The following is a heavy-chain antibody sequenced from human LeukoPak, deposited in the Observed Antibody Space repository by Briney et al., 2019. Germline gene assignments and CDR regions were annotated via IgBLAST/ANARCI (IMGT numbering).Heavy chain of an antibody. CDR3: ARSPDTAMGES. V-gene: IGHV4-34*01. CDR1: GGSFSGYY. CDR2: ISHSGST. D-gene: IGHD5-18*01. J-gene: IGHJ4*02. Sequence: SETLSLTCAVYGGSFSGYYWSWIRQPPGKGLEWIGEISHSGSTNYNPSLKSRVTISVDTSKNQFSLKLSSVTAADTAVYYCARSPDTAMGESWGQGTLVTVSS.